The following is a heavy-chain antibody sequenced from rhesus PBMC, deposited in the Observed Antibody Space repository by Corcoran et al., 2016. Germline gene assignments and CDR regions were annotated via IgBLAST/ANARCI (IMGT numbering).Heavy chain of an antibody. CDR1: GGSISASYR. Sequence: QVQLQESGPGVVKPSETLSLTCAVSGGSISASYRWSWIRQPPGKGLEWIGYIYGSSTSTNYNPSLKSRVTISKDTYKNQFSLKLSSVTAADTAVYYCARSIAAADFDYWGQGVLVTVSS. V-gene: IGHV4S10*01. CDR2: IYGSSTST. J-gene: IGHJ4*01. CDR3: ARSIAAADFDY. D-gene: IGHD6-25*01.